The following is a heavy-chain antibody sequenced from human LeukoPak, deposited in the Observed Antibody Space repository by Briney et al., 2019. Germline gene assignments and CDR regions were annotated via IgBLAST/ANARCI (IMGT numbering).Heavy chain of an antibody. CDR3: AKLSMVRGVTYFDY. V-gene: IGHV3-23*01. D-gene: IGHD3-10*01. CDR1: GFTFSSYA. CDR2: ISGSGGSA. Sequence: GGSLRLSCAASGFTFSSYAMSWVRQAPGKGLEWVSGISGSGGSAYYADSVKGRFTVSRDNSENPLYLQMNSLRAEDTAVYYCAKLSMVRGVTYFDYWGQGTLVTVSS. J-gene: IGHJ4*02.